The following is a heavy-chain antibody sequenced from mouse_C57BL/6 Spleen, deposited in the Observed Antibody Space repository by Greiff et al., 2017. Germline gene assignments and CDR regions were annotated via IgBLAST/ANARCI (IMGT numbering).Heavy chain of an antibody. V-gene: IGHV1-15*01. D-gene: IGHD6-1*01. J-gene: IGHJ2*01. CDR3: TRGSWHD. Sequence: VQLQQSGAELVRPGASVTLSCKASGYTFTDYEMHWVKQTPVHGLEWIGAIDPETGGTAYNQKFKGKAILTADKSSSPAYMELRSLTAEDSAVNYCTRGSWHDWGQGTTLTVSS. CDR1: GYTFTDYE. CDR2: IDPETGGT.